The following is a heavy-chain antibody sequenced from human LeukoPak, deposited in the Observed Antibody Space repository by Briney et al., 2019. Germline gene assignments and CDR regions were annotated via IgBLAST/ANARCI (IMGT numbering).Heavy chain of an antibody. CDR2: MNPNSGNT. D-gene: IGHD3-10*01. Sequence: ASVKVSCKISGYTFTNYDINWVRQATGQGLEWMGWMNPNSGNTGYAQKFQGRVTMTRNISTSTAYMELSSLRSEDTAVYYCARGSRSGDYWGQGTQVTVSS. J-gene: IGHJ4*02. CDR1: GYTFTNYD. V-gene: IGHV1-8*01. CDR3: ARGSRSGDY.